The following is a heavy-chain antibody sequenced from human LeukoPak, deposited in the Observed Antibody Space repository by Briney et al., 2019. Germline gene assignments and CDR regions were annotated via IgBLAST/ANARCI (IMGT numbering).Heavy chain of an antibody. D-gene: IGHD3-10*01. CDR1: GFTFGDYA. J-gene: IGHJ4*02. V-gene: IGHV3-23*01. CDR3: AKKISRITMVRGVISLDY. Sequence: HTGGSLRLSCTASGFTFGDYAMSWVRQAPGKGLEWVSAISGSGGSTYYADSVKGRFTISRDNSKNTLYLQMNSLRAEDTAVYYCAKKISRITMVRGVISLDYWGQGTLVTVSS. CDR2: ISGSGGST.